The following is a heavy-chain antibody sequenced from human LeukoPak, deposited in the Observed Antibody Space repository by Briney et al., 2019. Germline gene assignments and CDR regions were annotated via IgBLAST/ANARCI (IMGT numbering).Heavy chain of an antibody. CDR3: ASNYDILTGVFDY. CDR2: INHSGST. D-gene: IGHD3-9*01. CDR1: GGSFSGSY. V-gene: IGHV4-34*01. Sequence: SETLSLTCAVYGGSFSGSYWSWIRQPPGKGLEWIGEINHSGSTNYNPSLKSRVTISVDTSKNQFSLKLSSVTAADTAVYYCASNYDILTGVFDYWGQGTLVTVSS. J-gene: IGHJ4*02.